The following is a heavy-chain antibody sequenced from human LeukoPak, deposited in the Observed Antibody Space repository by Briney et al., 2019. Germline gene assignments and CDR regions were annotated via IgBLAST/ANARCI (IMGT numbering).Heavy chain of an antibody. V-gene: IGHV3-23*01. CDR3: AKGHINTGAYLYMDV. CDR1: GFTFTNYA. D-gene: IGHD2-21*01. J-gene: IGHJ6*03. Sequence: GGSLRLSCAASGFTFTNYAISWVRQAPGKGLEWVSHISASDDSTYYADSAKGRFTISRDNSKNTVYLQMNSVRAADTAKYYCAKGHINTGAYLYMDVWGKGTAVTVSS. CDR2: ISASDDST.